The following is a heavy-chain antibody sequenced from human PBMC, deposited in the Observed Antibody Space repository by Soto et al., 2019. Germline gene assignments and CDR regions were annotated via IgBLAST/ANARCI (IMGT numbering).Heavy chain of an antibody. Sequence: GGSLRLSCAASGFTFSSYWMSWVRQAPGKGLEWVANIKQDGSEKYYVDSVKGRFTISRDNAKNSLYLQMNSLRAEDTAVYYCARRGGRFGELLLTYYYYYYMDVWGKGTTVTVSS. D-gene: IGHD3-10*01. CDR3: ARRGGRFGELLLTYYYYYYMDV. V-gene: IGHV3-7*01. CDR1: GFTFSSYW. CDR2: IKQDGSEK. J-gene: IGHJ6*03.